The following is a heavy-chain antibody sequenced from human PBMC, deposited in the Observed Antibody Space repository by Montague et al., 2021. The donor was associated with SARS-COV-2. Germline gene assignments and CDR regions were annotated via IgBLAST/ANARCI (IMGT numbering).Heavy chain of an antibody. V-gene: IGHV6-1*01. D-gene: IGHD2-2*01. CDR2: THYRSKWYN. CDR1: GDSVCVNIAT. J-gene: IGHJ4*02. CDR3: ARIPVGSKYYFDF. Sequence: CATSGDSVCVNIATWNWVRHSPSLRLEQLGRTHYRSKWYNDYAESVKSRITIDPDTSKHQFSLHLNSVTPEDTAVYYCARIPVGSKYYFDFWGQGTLVTVS.